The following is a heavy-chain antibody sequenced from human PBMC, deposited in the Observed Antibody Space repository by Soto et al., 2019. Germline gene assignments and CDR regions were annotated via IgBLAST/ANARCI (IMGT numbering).Heavy chain of an antibody. Sequence: QLQLKESGPGLVKPSETLSLTCTVSGGSISSSRYYWGWIRQPPGKGLEWIGSIYYSVSTYYNPSLKSRVTMYVDTSKTQCSLKLSSVTAADTAVYYCAGKDPGLVQVENDYWGQGTLVTVFS. V-gene: IGHV4-39*01. J-gene: IGHJ4*02. CDR1: GGSISSSRYY. CDR3: AGKDPGLVQVENDY. CDR2: IYYSVST. D-gene: IGHD6-19*01.